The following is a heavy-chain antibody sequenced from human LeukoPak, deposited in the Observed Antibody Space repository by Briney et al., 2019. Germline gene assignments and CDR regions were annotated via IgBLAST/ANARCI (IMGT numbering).Heavy chain of an antibody. V-gene: IGHV3-7*04. CDR1: GFTFRSYW. CDR3: ARERLGIVGVPPINWFDP. CDR2: INQDGSEK. D-gene: IGHD2-2*03. J-gene: IGHJ5*02. Sequence: PGGSLRLSCAASGFTFRSYWMTWVRQAPGKGLEWVANINQDGSEKYYVDSVKGRFTISRDNAKNSLYLQMNSLRAEDTAVYYCARERLGIVGVPPINWFDPWGQGTLVTVSS.